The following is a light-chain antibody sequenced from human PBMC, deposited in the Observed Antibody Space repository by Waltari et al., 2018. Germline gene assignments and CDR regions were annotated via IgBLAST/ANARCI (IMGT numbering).Light chain of an antibody. Sequence: DIQMTQSPSSLSATVGDRLTITCQASRDISSYLKWYQHKPGRAPKLLIYGASNLETGVPSRFSGSGSGTDFVFTINNLHPEDFATYYCQQYGSLPSTFGGGTTVEIQ. CDR3: QQYGSLPST. CDR2: GAS. V-gene: IGKV1-33*01. CDR1: RDISSY. J-gene: IGKJ4*01.